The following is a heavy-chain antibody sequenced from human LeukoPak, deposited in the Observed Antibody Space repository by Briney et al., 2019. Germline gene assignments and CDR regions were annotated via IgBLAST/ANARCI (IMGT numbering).Heavy chain of an antibody. Sequence: SETLSLTCAVYGGSFSGYYWSWIRQPPGKGLEWIGEINHSGSTNYNPSLKSRVTISVDTSKNQLSLKLSSVTAADTAVYYCARWASRGNYGDYYYFGYWGQGTLVTVSS. CDR3: ARWASRGNYGDYYYFGY. V-gene: IGHV4-34*01. J-gene: IGHJ4*02. D-gene: IGHD4-17*01. CDR1: GGSFSGYY. CDR2: INHSGST.